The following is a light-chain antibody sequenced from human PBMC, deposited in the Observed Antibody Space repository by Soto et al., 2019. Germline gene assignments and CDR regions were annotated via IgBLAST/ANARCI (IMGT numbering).Light chain of an antibody. CDR1: SSNIGSNT. CDR2: SNN. Sequence: QPVLTQPPSASGTPGQRVTISCSGSSSNIGSNTVNWYQQLPGTAPKLLIYSNNQRSSGVPDRFSGSKSGTSASLAISGLQSEDEADYYCAAWDDSLNALFGGGTKVTVL. J-gene: IGLJ2*01. V-gene: IGLV1-44*01. CDR3: AAWDDSLNAL.